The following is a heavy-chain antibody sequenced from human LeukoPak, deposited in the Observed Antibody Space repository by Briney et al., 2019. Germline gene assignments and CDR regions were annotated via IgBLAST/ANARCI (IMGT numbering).Heavy chain of an antibody. J-gene: IGHJ4*02. Sequence: PGTSLRLSCAASGFTFRSYGMHWVRQAPGKGLEWVAVIWYDGSNKYYVDSVKGRFTISRDNSKNTLYLQMNSLRAEDTAVYYCAKEDEYYYDSSGYSYFDYWGQGTLVTVSS. CDR2: IWYDGSNK. D-gene: IGHD3-22*01. V-gene: IGHV3-33*06. CDR3: AKEDEYYYDSSGYSYFDY. CDR1: GFTFRSYG.